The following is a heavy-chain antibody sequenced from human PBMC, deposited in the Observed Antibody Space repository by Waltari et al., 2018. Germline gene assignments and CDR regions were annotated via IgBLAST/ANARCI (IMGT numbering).Heavy chain of an antibody. V-gene: IGHV1-24*01. D-gene: IGHD3-22*01. J-gene: IGHJ3*02. Sequence: QVQLVQSGAEVKKPGASVKVSCKVSGYTLTELSLHGVRQAPGKGLEWMGGFDPEDGETIYAQKFQGRVTMTEDTSTDTAYMELSSLRSEDTAVYYCATGITMIVVVEDAFDIWGQGTMVTVSS. CDR3: ATGITMIVVVEDAFDI. CDR2: FDPEDGET. CDR1: GYTLTELS.